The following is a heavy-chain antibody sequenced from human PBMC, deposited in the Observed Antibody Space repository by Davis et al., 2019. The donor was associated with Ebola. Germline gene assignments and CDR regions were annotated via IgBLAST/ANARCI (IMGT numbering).Heavy chain of an antibody. CDR3: ARVPYYYDSSGYQHAFDY. Sequence: MPSETLSLTCAVYGGSFSGYYWSWIRQPPGKGLEWIGEINHSGSTNYNPSLKSRVTISVDTSKNQFSLKLSSVTAADTAVYYCARVPYYYDSSGYQHAFDYWGQGTLVTVSS. CDR2: INHSGST. CDR1: GGSFSGYY. J-gene: IGHJ4*02. D-gene: IGHD3-22*01. V-gene: IGHV4-34*01.